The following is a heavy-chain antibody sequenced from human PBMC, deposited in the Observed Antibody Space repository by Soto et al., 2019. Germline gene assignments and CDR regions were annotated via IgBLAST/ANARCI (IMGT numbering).Heavy chain of an antibody. CDR3: ARDRCRSTSWVYYYYGMDV. V-gene: IGHV1-2*02. Sequence: ASVKVSCKASGYTFTGYYMHWVRQAPGQGLEWMGWINPNSGGTNYAQKFQGRVTMTRDTSISTAYMGLSRLRSDDTAVYYCARDRCRSTSWVYYYYGMDVWGQGTTVTVSS. J-gene: IGHJ6*02. CDR1: GYTFTGYY. D-gene: IGHD2-2*01. CDR2: INPNSGGT.